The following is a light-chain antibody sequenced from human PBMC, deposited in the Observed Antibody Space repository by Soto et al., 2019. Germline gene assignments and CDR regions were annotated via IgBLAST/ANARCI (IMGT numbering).Light chain of an antibody. J-gene: IGKJ1*01. CDR1: QSISSW. CDR2: KAS. Sequence: DIQMTQSPSTLSASVGDRVTITCRASQSISSWLAWYRQNPGKAPKRLIYKASSLEGGVPARLSGSGSGTEFTLIISSVQPDDFAVYYGQHERTFGQGTKVDI. CDR3: QHERT. V-gene: IGKV1-5*03.